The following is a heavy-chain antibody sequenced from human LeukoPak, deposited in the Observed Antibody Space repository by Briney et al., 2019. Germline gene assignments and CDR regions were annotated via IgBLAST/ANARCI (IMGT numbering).Heavy chain of an antibody. CDR1: GYTFTGYY. CDR2: INPNSGGT. Sequence: GASVKVSCKASGYTFTGYYMHWVRQAPGQGLEWMGWINPNSGGTNYAQKFQGRVTMTRDTPISTAYMELSRLRSDDTAVYYCARKEYSSSSDPFDYWGQGTLVTVSS. D-gene: IGHD6-6*01. V-gene: IGHV1-2*02. CDR3: ARKEYSSSSDPFDY. J-gene: IGHJ4*02.